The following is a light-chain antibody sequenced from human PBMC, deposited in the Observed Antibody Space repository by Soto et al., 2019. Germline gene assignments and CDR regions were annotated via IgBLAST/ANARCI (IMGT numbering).Light chain of an antibody. Sequence: DIVMTQSPDSLAVSLGERATINCKSSQSILYSSNNKNYLAGYQQKPVPPPKLLIYWASTRESGVPDRFRGSGSGTAFTLAITSLQAEAVAVYFCQHYYVTTYTFGQGTRLEIK. CDR1: QSILYSSNNKNY. CDR2: WAS. J-gene: IGKJ2*01. V-gene: IGKV4-1*01. CDR3: QHYYVTTYT.